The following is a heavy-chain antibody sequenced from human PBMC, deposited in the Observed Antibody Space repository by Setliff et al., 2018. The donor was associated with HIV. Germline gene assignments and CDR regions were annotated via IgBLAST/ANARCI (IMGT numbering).Heavy chain of an antibody. D-gene: IGHD1-1*01. J-gene: IGHJ4*02. CDR3: ARQLSNSLES. CDR1: GYTFTDYF. V-gene: IGHV1-2*02. CDR2: ISPDNANT. Sequence: GASVKVSCKSSGYTFTDYFIHWVRQAPGQGLEWMGWISPDNANTRISQRFRGSVTMTRDRSINTAYMELSGLRSDDTAVYYCARQLSNSLESWGQGTPVTVSS.